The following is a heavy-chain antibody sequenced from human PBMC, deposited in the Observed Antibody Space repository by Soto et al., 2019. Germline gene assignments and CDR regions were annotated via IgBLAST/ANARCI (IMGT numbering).Heavy chain of an antibody. CDR1: GGSITSNHW. J-gene: IGHJ4*02. CDR3: ASKYRPSTICYLFDN. Sequence: SETLSLTCSVSGGSITSNHWWSWVRQAPGKGLEWIGEIFHRGTSHHNPSLESRVTLSVDKPKNQFSLMLTSVTAADTAVYYCASKYRPSTICYLFDNWGQGALVTVSS. D-gene: IGHD3-16*02. CDR2: IFHRGTS. V-gene: IGHV4-4*02.